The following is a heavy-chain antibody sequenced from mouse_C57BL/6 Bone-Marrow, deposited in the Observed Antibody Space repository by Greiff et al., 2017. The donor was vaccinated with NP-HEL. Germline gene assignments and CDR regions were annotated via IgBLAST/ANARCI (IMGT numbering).Heavy chain of an antibody. Sequence: VQLQQSGAELVRPGASVKLSCTASGFNIKDDYMHWVKQRPEQGLEWIGWIDPENGDTEYAPKFQGKATITADTSSNTAYLQLSSLTSEDTAVYYCTRGYFDYWGQGTTLTVSS. J-gene: IGHJ2*01. CDR3: TRGYFDY. CDR2: IDPENGDT. V-gene: IGHV14-4*01. CDR1: GFNIKDDY.